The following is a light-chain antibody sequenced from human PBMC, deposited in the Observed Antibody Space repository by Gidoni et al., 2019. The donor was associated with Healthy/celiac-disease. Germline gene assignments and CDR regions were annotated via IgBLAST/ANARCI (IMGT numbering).Light chain of an antibody. V-gene: IGLV2-11*01. Sequence: QSALTPPRSVSGSPGQSVTISCTGTSIDVGGYNYVSWYQQLPGTAPKLMIYDVSKRPSGVPDRFSGSKSGNTASLTISGLQAEDEADYYCCTYAGSYSVVFGGGTKLTVL. J-gene: IGLJ2*01. CDR1: SIDVGGYNY. CDR2: DVS. CDR3: CTYAGSYSVV.